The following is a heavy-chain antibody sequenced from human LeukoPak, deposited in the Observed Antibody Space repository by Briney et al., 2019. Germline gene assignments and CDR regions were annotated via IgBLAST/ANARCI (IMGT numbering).Heavy chain of an antibody. V-gene: IGHV1-18*01. Sequence: GASVRVSCKTSGFTFANYGINWVRQAPGQGLEWMGWVSAYKDSTNFAQKFQGRVTMTRDTSISTGYMELSRLRSDDTAVYYCARYPDYCSTTSCYTGYFQHWGQGTLVTVSS. CDR1: GFTFANYG. CDR2: VSAYKDST. CDR3: ARYPDYCSTTSCYTGYFQH. D-gene: IGHD2-2*01. J-gene: IGHJ1*01.